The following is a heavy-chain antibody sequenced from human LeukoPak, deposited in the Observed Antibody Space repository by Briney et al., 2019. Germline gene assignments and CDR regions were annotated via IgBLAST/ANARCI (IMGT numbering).Heavy chain of an antibody. V-gene: IGHV1-18*01. D-gene: IGHD6-19*01. CDR2: ISAYNGDT. J-gene: IGHJ4*02. CDR3: ARVGSPDSENSGWKLFFDY. CDR1: VYRLSNYG. Sequence: ASVKVSCKASVYRLSNYGITWVRQAPGQGLECMGWISAYNGDTNYAQNFQGRLTMTTDTSTNTAYMELRSLRSDDTAVYYCARVGSPDSENSGWKLFFDYWGQGTLVTVSS.